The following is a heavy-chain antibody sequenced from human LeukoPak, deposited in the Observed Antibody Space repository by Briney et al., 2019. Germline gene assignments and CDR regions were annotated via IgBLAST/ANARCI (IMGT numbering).Heavy chain of an antibody. J-gene: IGHJ4*02. Sequence: PSETLSLTCTVSGYSISSGYYWGWIRQPPGKGLEWIGSIYHSGSTYYNPSLKSRVTISVDTSKNQFSLKLSSVTATDTAVYYCAREESGGRLGWGQGTLVTVSS. CDR2: IYHSGST. D-gene: IGHD2-15*01. CDR1: GYSISSGYY. V-gene: IGHV4-38-2*02. CDR3: AREESGGRLG.